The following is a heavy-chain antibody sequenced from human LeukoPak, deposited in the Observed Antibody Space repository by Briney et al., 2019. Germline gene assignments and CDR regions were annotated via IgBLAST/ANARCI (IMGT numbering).Heavy chain of an antibody. D-gene: IGHD2-15*01. CDR1: GYTFTGYY. V-gene: IGHV1-2*02. Sequence: GASVKVSCKASGYTFTGYYMHWVRQAPGQGLEWMGWINPNSGGTNYAQKFQGRVTMTRDTSISTAYMELSRLRSDDTAVYYCARDPGGYCSGGSCYPQNYNWFDPWGQGTLVTVSS. CDR2: INPNSGGT. J-gene: IGHJ5*02. CDR3: ARDPGGYCSGGSCYPQNYNWFDP.